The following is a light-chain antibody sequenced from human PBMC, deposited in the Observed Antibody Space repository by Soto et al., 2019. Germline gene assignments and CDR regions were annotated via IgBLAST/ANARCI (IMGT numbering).Light chain of an antibody. J-gene: IGKJ1*01. CDR2: KTS. Sequence: DIPMTQSPSTLSASVGDRVTITCRASQTSYDWLAWYQQKPGKAPKLLIYKTSNLQSGVPSRFSGSASGTDLTLTISSLQPDDFANYYCQQYNIYWAFGQGNKVEIK. V-gene: IGKV1-5*03. CDR3: QQYNIYWA. CDR1: QTSYDW.